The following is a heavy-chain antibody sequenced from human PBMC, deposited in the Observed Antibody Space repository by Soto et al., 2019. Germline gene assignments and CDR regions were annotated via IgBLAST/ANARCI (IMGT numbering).Heavy chain of an antibody. CDR2: IPYDGSNK. Sequence: QVQLVESGGGVVQPGRSLRLSCAASGFTFSSYDMHWVRQAPGKGLEWVAVIPYDGSNKYYADSVKGRFTISRDNCKNTLYLQMNSLRAEDTAVYYCAKEAVGATPDYWGQGTLVTVSS. V-gene: IGHV3-30*18. D-gene: IGHD1-26*01. CDR1: GFTFSSYD. CDR3: AKEAVGATPDY. J-gene: IGHJ4*02.